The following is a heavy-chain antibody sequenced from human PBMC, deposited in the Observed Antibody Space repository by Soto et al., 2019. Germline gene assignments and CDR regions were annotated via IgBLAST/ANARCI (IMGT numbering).Heavy chain of an antibody. D-gene: IGHD6-19*01. Sequence: ASVKVSCKASGFTFTSSAVQWVRQARGQRLEWIGWIVVGSGNTNYAQKFQERVTITRDMSTSTAYMELSSLRSEDTAVYYCAAGSSGWLNFDYWGQGTLVTVSS. J-gene: IGHJ4*02. CDR3: AAGSSGWLNFDY. CDR2: IVVGSGNT. V-gene: IGHV1-58*01. CDR1: GFTFTSSA.